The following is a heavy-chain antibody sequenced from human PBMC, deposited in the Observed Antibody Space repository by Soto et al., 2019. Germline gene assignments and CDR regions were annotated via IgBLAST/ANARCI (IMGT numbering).Heavy chain of an antibody. CDR3: ARQMVRGVYPGLVDY. CDR2: IYYSGST. CDR1: GGSISSSSYY. V-gene: IGHV4-39*01. D-gene: IGHD3-10*01. Sequence: SETLSLTCTVSGGSISSSSYYWGWIRQPPGKGLEWIGSIYYSGSTYYNPSLKSRVTISVDTSKNQFSLKLSSVTAADTAVYYCARQMVRGVYPGLVDYWGQGTLVTVSA. J-gene: IGHJ4*02.